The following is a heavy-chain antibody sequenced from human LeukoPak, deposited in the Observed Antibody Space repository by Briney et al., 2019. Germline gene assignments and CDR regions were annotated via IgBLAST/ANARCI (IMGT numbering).Heavy chain of an antibody. V-gene: IGHV1-46*01. Sequence: ASVKFSCKASGYTFTSYYIYWVRQAPGQGLEWMGIINPSSGSTSYAQKFQGRVTMTRDTSTSTVYMQLSSLRSEDTAVYYCARGGSSWSQYNWFDPWGQGTLVTVSS. CDR3: ARGGSSWSQYNWFDP. CDR1: GYTFTSYY. D-gene: IGHD6-13*01. CDR2: INPSSGST. J-gene: IGHJ5*02.